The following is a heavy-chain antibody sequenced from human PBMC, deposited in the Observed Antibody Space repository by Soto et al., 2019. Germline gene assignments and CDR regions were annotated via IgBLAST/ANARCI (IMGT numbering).Heavy chain of an antibody. D-gene: IGHD5-18*01. Sequence: SETLSLTCAVYGGSFSGYYWSWIRQPPGKGLEWIGEINHSGSTNYNPSLKSRVAISVDTSKNQFSLKLSSVTAADTAVYYCAIFQGGYSYPNWFDPWGQGSLVPVSS. V-gene: IGHV4-34*01. CDR3: AIFQGGYSYPNWFDP. CDR2: INHSGST. CDR1: GGSFSGYY. J-gene: IGHJ5*02.